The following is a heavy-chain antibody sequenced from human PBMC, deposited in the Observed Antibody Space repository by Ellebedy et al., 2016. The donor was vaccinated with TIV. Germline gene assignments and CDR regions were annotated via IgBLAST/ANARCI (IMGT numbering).Heavy chain of an antibody. Sequence: GGSLRLSCAASGFTFRNNAMSWVRQAPGKGLEWVSAIRASGGLTYPADSVKGRFTISRDNSKNTLYLQMNSLGADDTAVYYCAKDWSYPLYWGQGTLVTVSS. V-gene: IGHV3-23*01. CDR1: GFTFRNNA. D-gene: IGHD1-26*01. CDR3: AKDWSYPLY. J-gene: IGHJ4*02. CDR2: IRASGGLT.